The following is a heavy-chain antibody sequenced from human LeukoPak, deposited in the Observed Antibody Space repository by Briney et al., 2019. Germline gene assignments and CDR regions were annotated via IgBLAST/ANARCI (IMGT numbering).Heavy chain of an antibody. D-gene: IGHD3-9*01. CDR3: ARDSDILTLNNWFDP. CDR2: INPNSGGT. J-gene: IGHJ5*02. Sequence: ASVKVSCKASGYTFTGYYMHWVRQAPGQGLEWMGWINPNSGGTNYAQKFQGRVTMTRDTSISTAYMELSRLRSDDTAVYYCARDSDILTLNNWFDPWGQGTLVTVSS. CDR1: GYTFTGYY. V-gene: IGHV1-2*02.